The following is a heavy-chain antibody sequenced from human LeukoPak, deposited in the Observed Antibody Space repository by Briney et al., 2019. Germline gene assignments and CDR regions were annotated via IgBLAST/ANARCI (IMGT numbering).Heavy chain of an antibody. D-gene: IGHD5-12*01. CDR3: ARVATFLYYYGMDV. CDR2: IKQDGSEK. CDR1: GFTFSSYW. V-gene: IGHV3-7*01. Sequence: GGSLRLSWAASGFTFSSYWMSWVRQAPGKGLEWVANIKQDGSEKYYVDSVKGRFTISRDNAKNSLYLQMNSLRAEDTAVYYCARVATFLYYYGMDVWGQGTTVTVSS. J-gene: IGHJ6*02.